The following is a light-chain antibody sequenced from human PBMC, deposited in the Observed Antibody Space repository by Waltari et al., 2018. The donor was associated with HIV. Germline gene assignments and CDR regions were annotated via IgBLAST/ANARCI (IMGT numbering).Light chain of an antibody. V-gene: IGKV3-20*01. CDR1: QSVSSN. CDR3: HQYGTSPQT. Sequence: EIVLTQSPGTLSLSPGERATLSCRASQSVSSNLAWYQQKPGQAPRLLIYGASSRATGIPDSVSGSGSGTDFTLTISRLEPEDFAVYYCHQYGTSPQTFGQGTKVEI. CDR2: GAS. J-gene: IGKJ1*01.